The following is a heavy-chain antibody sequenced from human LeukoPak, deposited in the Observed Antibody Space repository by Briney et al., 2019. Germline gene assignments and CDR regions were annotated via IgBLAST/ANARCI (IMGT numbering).Heavy chain of an antibody. CDR2: INPNSGGT. D-gene: IGHD6-13*01. J-gene: IGHJ4*02. Sequence: ASVKVSCKASGYTFTGYYMHWVRQAPGQGLEWMGWINPNSGGTNYAQKFQGRVTMTRDTSISTAYMELSRLRSDDTAVYYCARDRRSIAAAVLPDYWGQGTLVTVSS. CDR1: GYTFTGYY. V-gene: IGHV1-2*02. CDR3: ARDRRSIAAAVLPDY.